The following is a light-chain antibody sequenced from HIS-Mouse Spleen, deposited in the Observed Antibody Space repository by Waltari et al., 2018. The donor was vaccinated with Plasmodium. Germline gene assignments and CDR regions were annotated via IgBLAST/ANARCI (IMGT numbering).Light chain of an antibody. CDR1: QSVRSN. CDR2: GAS. CDR3: QQYNNWPQT. J-gene: IGKJ3*01. Sequence: EIVMTQSPATLSVSPGERATLSCRASQSVRSNLAWYQQKPAQAPRLLIYGASTRATGIPARFSGSGSGTEFTLTISSMQSEDFAVYYCQQYNNWPQTFGPGTKVDIK. V-gene: IGKV3-15*01.